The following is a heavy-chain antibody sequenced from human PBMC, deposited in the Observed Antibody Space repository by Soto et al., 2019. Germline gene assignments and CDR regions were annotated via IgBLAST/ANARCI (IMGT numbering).Heavy chain of an antibody. CDR2: MNPNSGNT. D-gene: IGHD4-17*01. CDR3: ARGSGDREYFQH. CDR1: GYTFTSYD. J-gene: IGHJ1*01. V-gene: IGHV1-8*01. Sequence: ASVKVSCKASGYTFTSYDIKWVRQATGQGLEWMGWMNPNSGNTGYAQKFQGRVTMTRNTSISTAYMELSSLRSEDTAVYYCARGSGDREYFQHWGQGTLVTVYS.